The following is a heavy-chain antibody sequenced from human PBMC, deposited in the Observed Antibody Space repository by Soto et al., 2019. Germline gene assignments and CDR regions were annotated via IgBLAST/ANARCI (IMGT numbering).Heavy chain of an antibody. CDR2: ISSSGSLI. D-gene: IGHD4-17*01. V-gene: IGHV3-48*03. CDR3: ATTVTTVDY. CDR1: GFSFSGYG. Sequence: AGGSLRLSCAASGFSFSGYGMNWVRQAPGKGLEWISYISSSGSLIYYADSLKGRFTISRDNAKNSLYLQMNSLRAEDTAVYYCATTVTTVDYWGQGTLLTVSS. J-gene: IGHJ4*02.